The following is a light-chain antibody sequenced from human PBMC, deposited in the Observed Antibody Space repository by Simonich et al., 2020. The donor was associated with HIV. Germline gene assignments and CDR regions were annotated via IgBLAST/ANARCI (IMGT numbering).Light chain of an antibody. CDR2: WAS. CDR3: QQYYSTPPT. Sequence: DIVMTQCPDSLAVSLGERATINCKSSKSVLYSSNNKNYLAWYQQKPGQPPKLLIYWASTRESGVPDRFSGSGSGTDFTLTISSLQAEDVAVYYCQQYYSTPPTFGQGTKVEIK. CDR1: KSVLYSSNNKNY. J-gene: IGKJ1*01. V-gene: IGKV4-1*01.